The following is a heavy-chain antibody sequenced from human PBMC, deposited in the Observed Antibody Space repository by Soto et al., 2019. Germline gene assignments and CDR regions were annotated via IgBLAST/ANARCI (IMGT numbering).Heavy chain of an antibody. CDR3: ARGGGFRDIVVVPVAVDY. Sequence: SETLSLTCAVYGGSFSGYYWSWIRQPPGKGLEWIGEINHSGSTNYNPSLKSRVTISVDTSKNQFSLKLSSVSAADTAVYYCARGGGFRDIVVVPVAVDYWGHGTLVTV. CDR1: GGSFSGYY. V-gene: IGHV4-34*01. J-gene: IGHJ4*01. D-gene: IGHD2-2*01. CDR2: INHSGST.